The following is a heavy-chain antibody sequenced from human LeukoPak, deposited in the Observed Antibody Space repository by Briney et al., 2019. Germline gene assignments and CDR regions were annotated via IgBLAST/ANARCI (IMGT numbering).Heavy chain of an antibody. V-gene: IGHV1-69*13. Sequence: SVKVSCKASGGTFSSYAISWVRQAPGQGLEWMGGIIPIFGTANYAQKFQGRVTITADESTNTAYMELSSLRSEDTAVYYCARPVGPATYYDYVWRSPPGYWGQGTLVTVSS. J-gene: IGHJ4*02. CDR3: ARPVGPATYYDYVWRSPPGY. CDR1: GGTFSSYA. CDR2: IIPIFGTA. D-gene: IGHD3-16*01.